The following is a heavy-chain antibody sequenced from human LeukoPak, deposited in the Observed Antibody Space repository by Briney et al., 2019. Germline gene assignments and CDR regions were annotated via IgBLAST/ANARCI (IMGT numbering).Heavy chain of an antibody. D-gene: IGHD2/OR15-2a*01. CDR3: AKTFGGDYFGS. V-gene: IGHV3-23*01. CDR2: ISDSGDRT. CDR1: GFSFNTYA. J-gene: IGHJ4*02. Sequence: GGSLRLSCATSGFSFNTYAMSWVRQSPGKGLEWVSTISDSGDRTYYADSVKGRFTISRHNSVNTLFLQMSSLRAEDTAVYYCAKTFGGDYFGSWGQGTLVTVSS.